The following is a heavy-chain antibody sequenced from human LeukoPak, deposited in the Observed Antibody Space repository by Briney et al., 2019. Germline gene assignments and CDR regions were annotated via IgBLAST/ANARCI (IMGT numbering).Heavy chain of an antibody. V-gene: IGHV4-39*07. J-gene: IGHJ4*02. D-gene: IGHD3-22*01. CDR2: IYYSGST. CDR1: GGSISSSSYY. CDR3: ARSQYYYDSSGYSPVED. Sequence: PSETLSFTCTVSGGSISSSSYYWGWIRQPPGKGLEWIGSIYYSGSTYYNPSLKSRVTISVDTSKNQFSLKLSSVTAADTAVYYCARSQYYYDSSGYSPVEDWGQGTLVTVSS.